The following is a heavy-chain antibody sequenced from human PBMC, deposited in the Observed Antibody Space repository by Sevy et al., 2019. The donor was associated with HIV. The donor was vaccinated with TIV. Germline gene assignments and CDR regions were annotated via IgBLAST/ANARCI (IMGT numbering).Heavy chain of an antibody. D-gene: IGHD3-10*01. CDR1: GGSFNGYF. CDR2: NNDVGST. J-gene: IGHJ4*02. Sequence: SETLSLTCAVYGGSFNGYFWSWIRHSPGKGLEWIGENNDVGSTRYNPSLKSRVTISVDTSKSQFSLKLTHVTAADTAVYFCARVPSLYGSGSYYREYYFDSWGQGTLVTVSS. CDR3: ARVPSLYGSGSYYREYYFDS. V-gene: IGHV4-34*01.